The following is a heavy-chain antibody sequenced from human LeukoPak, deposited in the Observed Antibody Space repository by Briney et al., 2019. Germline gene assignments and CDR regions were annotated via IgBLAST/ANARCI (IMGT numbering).Heavy chain of an antibody. J-gene: IGHJ4*02. Sequence: GGSLRLSCAASGLTFRNAWMSWVRQAPGKGLEWVSIISGSGGITCYANSVKGRFSISRDSSKNTMYMQMNSLRAEDTAVYYCARGGSQPITMHVFDYWGQGTLVSVSS. CDR2: ISGSGGIT. CDR1: GLTFRNAW. V-gene: IGHV3-23*01. D-gene: IGHD3-10*01. CDR3: ARGGSQPITMHVFDY.